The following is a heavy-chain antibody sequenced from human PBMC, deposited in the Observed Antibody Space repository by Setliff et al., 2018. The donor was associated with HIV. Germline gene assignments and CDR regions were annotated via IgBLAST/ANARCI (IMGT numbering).Heavy chain of an antibody. J-gene: IGHJ4*02. CDR3: VIRRNFDWLMRSGPFDD. Sequence: SETLSLTCTVSGVSFTSSDWWVWFRQPPGKGLEWVGEVYYGGATNYNPSLKSRVTVSVDTSKNQFSLEVKSMTAADTAVYYCVIRRNFDWLMRSGPFDDWGQGLLVTVSS. D-gene: IGHD3-9*01. V-gene: IGHV4-4*02. CDR1: GVSFTSSDW. CDR2: VYYGGAT.